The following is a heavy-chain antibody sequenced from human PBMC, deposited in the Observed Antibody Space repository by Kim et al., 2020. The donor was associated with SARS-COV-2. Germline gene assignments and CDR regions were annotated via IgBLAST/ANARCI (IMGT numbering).Heavy chain of an antibody. V-gene: IGHV4-61*01. D-gene: IGHD5-12*01. Sequence: SETLSLTCTVSGGSVSSGSYYWSWIRQPPGKGLEWIGYIYYSGSNNYNPSLKSRVTISVDTSKNQFSLKLSSVTAADTAVYYCARDGWIPFEYWGQGTLVTVSS. CDR2: IYYSGSN. J-gene: IGHJ4*02. CDR3: ARDGWIPFEY. CDR1: GGSVSSGSYY.